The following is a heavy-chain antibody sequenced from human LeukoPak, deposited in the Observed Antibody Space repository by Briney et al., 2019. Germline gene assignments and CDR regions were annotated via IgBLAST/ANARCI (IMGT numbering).Heavy chain of an antibody. CDR1: GFTFANYA. J-gene: IGHJ6*02. V-gene: IGHV3-23*01. D-gene: IGHD3-10*01. CDR3: AKVPYSDYDPGRPPYVHP. Sequence: GGSLRLSCAASGFTFANYAMSWVRQAPGKGLEWVSTLSHSGGDTYYADSVKGRFTISRDNSRNTLYLQMDSLRAEDAAVYYCAKVPYSDYDPGRPPYVHPWGQGTTVAISS. CDR2: LSHSGGDT.